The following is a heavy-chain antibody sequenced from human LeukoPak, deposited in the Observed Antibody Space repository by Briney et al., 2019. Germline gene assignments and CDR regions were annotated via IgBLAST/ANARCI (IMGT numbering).Heavy chain of an antibody. CDR1: GFTFSSYS. V-gene: IGHV3-21*01. CDR3: ARVTGAAGPFDY. J-gene: IGHJ4*02. Sequence: PGGSLRLSCAASGFTFSSYSMNWVRQAPGKGLEWVSSISSNDGYIFYADSLKGRFTISRDNAKNSVYLQMNSLRAEDTAVYYCARVTGAAGPFDYWGQGTLVTVSS. CDR2: ISSNDGYI. D-gene: IGHD6-13*01.